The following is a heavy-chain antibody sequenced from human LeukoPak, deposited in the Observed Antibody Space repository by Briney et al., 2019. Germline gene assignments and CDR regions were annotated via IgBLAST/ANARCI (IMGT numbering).Heavy chain of an antibody. Sequence: SQTLSLTCTVSGGSISSGGYYWSWFRQHPGKGLEWIGYIYYSGSTYYNPSLKSRVTISVDTSKNQFSLKLSSVTAADTAVYYCARCPHPDDYVDYWGQGTPVTISS. CDR2: IYYSGST. J-gene: IGHJ4*02. V-gene: IGHV4-31*03. CDR1: GGSISSGGYY. CDR3: ARCPHPDDYVDY.